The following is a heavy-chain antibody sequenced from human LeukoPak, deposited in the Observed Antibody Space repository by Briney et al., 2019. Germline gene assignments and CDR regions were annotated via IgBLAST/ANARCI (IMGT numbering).Heavy chain of an antibody. D-gene: IGHD2-21*01. Sequence: PGGSLRLSCAASGFTFDDYAMHWVRQAPGKGLEWVSGISWNSGSIGYADSVKGRFTISRDNAKNSLYLQMNGLRAEDTALYYCANDSASMGLYGMDVWGQGTTVTVSS. J-gene: IGHJ6*02. CDR1: GFTFDDYA. CDR3: ANDSASMGLYGMDV. V-gene: IGHV3-9*01. CDR2: ISWNSGSI.